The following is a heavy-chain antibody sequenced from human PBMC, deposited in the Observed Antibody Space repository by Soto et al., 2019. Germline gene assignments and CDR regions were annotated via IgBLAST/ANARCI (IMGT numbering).Heavy chain of an antibody. V-gene: IGHV4-59*06. CDR3: TRLDSSGSFDY. D-gene: IGHD3-22*01. J-gene: IGHJ4*02. CDR1: GGSISSYY. Sequence: SETLSLTCTVSGGSISSYYWSWIRQPPGKGLEWIGYIYYSGSTYYNPSLKSRATISLDTSKNQFSLNLSSVTAADTAVYYCTRLDSSGSFDYWGQGTLVTVSS. CDR2: IYYSGST.